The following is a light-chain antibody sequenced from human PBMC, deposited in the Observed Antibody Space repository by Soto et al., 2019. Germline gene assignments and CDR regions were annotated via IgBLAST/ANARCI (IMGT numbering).Light chain of an antibody. CDR1: QSVSSSS. CDR3: HQYGSTPRT. CDR2: GVS. Sequence: EIVLTQSPGTLSLSPGERATLSCRASQSVSSSSLAWYQHKPGQAPRLLIYGVSSRATGIPDRFSGSGSGTDFTLTVDRLEPEDFAVYYCHQYGSTPRTFGQRDQGGNQT. J-gene: IGKJ1*01. V-gene: IGKV3-20*01.